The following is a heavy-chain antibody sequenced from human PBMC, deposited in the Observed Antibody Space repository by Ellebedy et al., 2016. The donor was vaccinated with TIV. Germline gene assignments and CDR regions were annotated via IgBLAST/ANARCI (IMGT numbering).Heavy chain of an antibody. J-gene: IGHJ5*02. CDR3: AAGSREYWFDP. V-gene: IGHV3-21*01. Sequence: PSETLSLTCAASGFSFSSYIMNWVRQAPGKAPAWVSSISSDSSDLSYADSGKGRFTISRDNAKNLLYLQMNTLGVEDTAVYYCAAGSREYWFDPWGQGTLVTVSS. CDR1: GFSFSSYI. CDR2: ISSDSSDL. D-gene: IGHD3-10*01.